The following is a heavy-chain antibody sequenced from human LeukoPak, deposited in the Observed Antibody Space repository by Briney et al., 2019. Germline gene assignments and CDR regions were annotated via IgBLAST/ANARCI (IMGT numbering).Heavy chain of an antibody. V-gene: IGHV1-58*01. D-gene: IGHD1-26*01. CDR2: IVVGSGNT. CDR3: APVFWGVGATLNKDY. Sequence: SVKVSCKASGFTFTSSAVQWVRQARGQRLEWIGWIVVGSGNTNYAQKFQERVTITRDMSTSTAYMELSSLRSEDTAVYYCAPVFWGVGATLNKDYWGQGTLVTVSS. J-gene: IGHJ4*02. CDR1: GFTFTSSA.